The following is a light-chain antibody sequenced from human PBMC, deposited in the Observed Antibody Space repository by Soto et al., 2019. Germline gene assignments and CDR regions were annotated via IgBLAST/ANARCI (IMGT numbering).Light chain of an antibody. CDR2: DAS. CDR1: QSVSSN. J-gene: IGKJ1*01. Sequence: PGTGSVCPVERASVCCMASQSVSSNLAWSQQKPGQAPRLLIYDASTRATGRPARFSGSGSGTEVTLTIDSLQSEDFAVFFCEKYNNWPLAFGSGTKVDIK. V-gene: IGKV3-15*01. CDR3: EKYNNWPLA.